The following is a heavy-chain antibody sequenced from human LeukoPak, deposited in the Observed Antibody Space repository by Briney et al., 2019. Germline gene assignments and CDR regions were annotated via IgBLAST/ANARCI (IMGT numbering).Heavy chain of an antibody. CDR1: GGSISSYY. CDR2: IYYSRST. Sequence: SETLSLTCTVSGGSISSYYWSWIRQPPGKGLEWIGYIYYSRSTSYNPSLKSRVTISVDTSKNQFSLKLSSVTAADTAVYYCARDRPHENYYDSSGYYFGVGAFDIWGQGTMVTVSS. J-gene: IGHJ3*02. V-gene: IGHV4-59*13. CDR3: ARDRPHENYYDSSGYYFGVGAFDI. D-gene: IGHD3-22*01.